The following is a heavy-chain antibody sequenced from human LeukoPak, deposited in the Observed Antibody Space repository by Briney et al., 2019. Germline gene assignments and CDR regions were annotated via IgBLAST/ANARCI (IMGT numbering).Heavy chain of an antibody. Sequence: PGGSLRLSCAASGFTFSSYGMHWVRQAPGKGLEWVAVISYDGSNKYYADSVKGRFTISRGNSKNTVYLQMNSLRAEDTAMYYCARDTRDVDWTLGAFDIWGQGTKVTVSS. CDR1: GFTFSSYG. D-gene: IGHD3/OR15-3a*01. CDR3: ARDTRDVDWTLGAFDI. CDR2: ISYDGSNK. J-gene: IGHJ3*02. V-gene: IGHV3-30*03.